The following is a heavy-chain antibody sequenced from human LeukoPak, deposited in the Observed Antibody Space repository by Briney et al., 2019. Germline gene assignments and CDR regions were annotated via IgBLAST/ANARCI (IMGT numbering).Heavy chain of an antibody. J-gene: IGHJ4*02. V-gene: IGHV4-39*01. CDR2: IYYSGST. Sequence: SETLSLTCTVFGGSISSSSYYWGWIRQPPGKGLEWIGSIYYSGSTYYNPSLKSRVTISVDTSKNQFSLKLSSVTAADTAVYYCARHYRQYDFWSGYSFTDVDYWGQGTLVTVSS. CDR3: ARHYRQYDFWSGYSFTDVDY. CDR1: GGSISSSSYY. D-gene: IGHD3-3*01.